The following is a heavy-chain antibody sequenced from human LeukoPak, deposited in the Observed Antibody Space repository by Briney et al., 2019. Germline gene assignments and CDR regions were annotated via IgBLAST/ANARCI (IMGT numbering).Heavy chain of an antibody. CDR1: GFNFSNNW. J-gene: IGHJ1*01. Sequence: GGSLRLSCAASGFNFSNNWMSWVRQAPGKGLEWVANIKEDGSKKNYVDSVKGRFTISRDNAKNSLYLQMNSLRAEDTAVYYCARDPSAGTRRAQHWGQGTLVTVSS. D-gene: IGHD6-13*01. CDR3: ARDPSAGTRRAQH. V-gene: IGHV3-7*01. CDR2: IKEDGSKK.